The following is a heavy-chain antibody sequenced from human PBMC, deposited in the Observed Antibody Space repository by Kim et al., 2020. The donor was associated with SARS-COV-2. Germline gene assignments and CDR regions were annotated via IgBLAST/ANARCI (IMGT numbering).Heavy chain of an antibody. D-gene: IGHD1-7*01. J-gene: IGHJ5*02. Sequence: YAPNFKGRVTMTRDTSMSTAYMELSRLRSDDTAVYYCARDNWNYVWWFDPWGQGTLVTVSS. CDR3: ARDNWNYVWWFDP. V-gene: IGHV1-2*02.